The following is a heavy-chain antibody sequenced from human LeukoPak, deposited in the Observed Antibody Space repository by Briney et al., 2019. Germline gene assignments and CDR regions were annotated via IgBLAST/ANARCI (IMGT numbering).Heavy chain of an antibody. CDR3: AKAGSSSWYMRDYFDY. CDR2: ISGSGGST. J-gene: IGHJ4*02. D-gene: IGHD6-13*01. CDR1: GHSISSAYY. Sequence: ETLSLTCTVSGHSISSAYYWGWIRQPPGKGLEWVSAISGSGGSTYYADSVKGRFTISRDNSKNTLYLQMNSLRAEDTAVYYCAKAGSSSWYMRDYFDYWGQGTLVTVSS. V-gene: IGHV3-23*01.